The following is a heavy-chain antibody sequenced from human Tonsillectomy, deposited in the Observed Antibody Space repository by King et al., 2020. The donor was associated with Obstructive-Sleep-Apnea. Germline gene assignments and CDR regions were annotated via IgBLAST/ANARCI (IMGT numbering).Heavy chain of an antibody. CDR2: IDPSDSYT. V-gene: IGHV5-10-1*03. J-gene: IGHJ4*02. D-gene: IGHD3-10*01. Sequence: VQLVESGAEVKKPGESLRISCKGSGYSFTSYWISWVRQMPGKGLEWMGRIDPSDSYTNYSPSFQGHVTISADKSISTAYLQWSSLKASDTAMYYCARQGGGSGSFWPGQDDWGQGTLVTVSS. CDR3: ARQGGGSGSFWPGQDD. CDR1: GYSFTSYW.